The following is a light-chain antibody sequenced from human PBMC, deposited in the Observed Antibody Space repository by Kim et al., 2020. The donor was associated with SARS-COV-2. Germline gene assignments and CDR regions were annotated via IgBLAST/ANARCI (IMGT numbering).Light chain of an antibody. V-gene: IGKV1-9*01. CDR2: AAS. CDR3: QQFKAYPHT. Sequence: IQLTQSPTSLSASVGDRVTIACRASQGVDNFLAWYQQKPGKAPKLLIYAASTLQGGVPSKFSGSGSGTDFTLTISGLQSDDFATYYCQQFKAYPHTFGQGTKVDIK. CDR1: QGVDNF. J-gene: IGKJ1*01.